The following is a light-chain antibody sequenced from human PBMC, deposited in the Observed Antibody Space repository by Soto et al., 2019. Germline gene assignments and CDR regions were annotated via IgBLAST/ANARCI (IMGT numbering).Light chain of an antibody. CDR1: SSNIGAGYN. CDR2: GNS. J-gene: IGLJ3*02. Sequence: QSVLTQPPSVSGAPGQRVTISCTGSSSNIGAGYNVHWYQQLPGTAPKLLIYGNSNRPSGVPDRFSGSESGTSASLAITGLQAKDAAAYYIQPYDSSLSGSVFGGGTKLTVL. CDR3: QPYDSSLSGSV. V-gene: IGLV1-40*01.